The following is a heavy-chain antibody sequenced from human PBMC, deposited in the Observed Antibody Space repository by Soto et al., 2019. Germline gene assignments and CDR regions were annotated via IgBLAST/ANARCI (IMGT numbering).Heavy chain of an antibody. CDR3: ARDGVYDNGAYSGAFET. CDR1: GFTFSAYG. CDR2: ISHDGTNK. V-gene: IGHV3-30*03. D-gene: IGHD3-22*01. Sequence: QVQLVESGGGVVQPGRSLRLSCTPSGFTFSAYGMHWVRQAPGKGLEWVAAISHDGTNKYYGDSVRGRFTISRDNSKNALYLQMNSLGAEDTAVYFCARDGVYDNGAYSGAFETWGQGTMVTVS. J-gene: IGHJ3*02.